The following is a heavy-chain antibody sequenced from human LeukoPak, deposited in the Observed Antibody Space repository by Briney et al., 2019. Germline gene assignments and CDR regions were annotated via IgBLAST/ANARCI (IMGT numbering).Heavy chain of an antibody. Sequence: SETLSLTCSVSGGSISSYYWSWLRQPAGKGLEWIGRIYATGSTTYNPPLQSRVTMSVDTSKNQFSLNVNSVTAADTAMYYCARVTRGTFYYMDVWGRGITVTVSS. CDR2: IYATGST. J-gene: IGHJ6*03. CDR1: GGSISSYY. V-gene: IGHV4-4*07. D-gene: IGHD1-14*01. CDR3: ARVTRGTFYYMDV.